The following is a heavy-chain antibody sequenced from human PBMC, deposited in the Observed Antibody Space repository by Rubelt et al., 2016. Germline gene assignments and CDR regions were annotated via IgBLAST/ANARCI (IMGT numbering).Heavy chain of an antibody. Sequence: QVQLQQWGAGLLKPSETLSLTCAVYGGSFSGYYWSWIRQPPGKGLEWIGEINHSGSTNYNPSLRGRVTLAVDTSRNQFSLKRSSVTAADTAVYYGARSRDLTTGSSVWFDPWGQGTLVTVSS. CDR3: ARSRDLTTGSSVWFDP. CDR1: GGSFSGYY. CDR2: INHSGST. D-gene: IGHD4-17*01. V-gene: IGHV4-34*01. J-gene: IGHJ5*02.